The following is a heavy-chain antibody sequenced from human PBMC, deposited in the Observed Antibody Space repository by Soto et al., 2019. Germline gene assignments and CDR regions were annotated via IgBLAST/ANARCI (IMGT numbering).Heavy chain of an antibody. CDR1: GGTFSRSG. J-gene: IGHJ6*02. CDR2: IVPSVDTT. CDR3: ARCPQPPDTADPSAVDV. V-gene: IGHV1-69*18. Sequence: QVQLVQSGTEVKKPGASVKVSCKASGGTFSRSGFHWVRQAPGQGLEWMGMIVPSVDTTNYAQKFQARVTISADQFTSTVYMALRSLRSEDTAVYYFARCPQPPDTADPSAVDVWGQGTRVIVSS. D-gene: IGHD5-18*01.